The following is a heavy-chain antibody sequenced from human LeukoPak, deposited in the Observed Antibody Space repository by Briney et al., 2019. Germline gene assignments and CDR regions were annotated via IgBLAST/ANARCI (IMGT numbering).Heavy chain of an antibody. CDR1: GFTFSSYG. CDR2: IWYDGSNK. D-gene: IGHD3-22*01. Sequence: GGSLRLSCAASGFTFSSYGMHWVRQAPGKGLEWVAVIWYDGSNKYYADSVKGRFTISRDNSKNTLYLQMNSLRAEDTAVYYCARVDDSSGYYEGGAFDIWGQGTMVTVSS. CDR3: ARVDDSSGYYEGGAFDI. V-gene: IGHV3-33*01. J-gene: IGHJ3*02.